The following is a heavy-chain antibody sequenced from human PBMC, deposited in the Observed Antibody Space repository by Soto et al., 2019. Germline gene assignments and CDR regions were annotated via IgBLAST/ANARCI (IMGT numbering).Heavy chain of an antibody. V-gene: IGHV3-7*03. CDR2: IKEDRSEK. CDR1: GFTFDNYW. Sequence: GGSLRLSCEASGFTFDNYWMTCVRQAPGKGLEWVATIKEDRSEKYYVDSVKGRFTISRDNGKNSLYLQMNSLRVEDAAVYLCAREKPPEYKNAFTYGLDVWGQGTTVTVSS. J-gene: IGHJ6*02. D-gene: IGHD1-1*01. CDR3: AREKPPEYKNAFTYGLDV.